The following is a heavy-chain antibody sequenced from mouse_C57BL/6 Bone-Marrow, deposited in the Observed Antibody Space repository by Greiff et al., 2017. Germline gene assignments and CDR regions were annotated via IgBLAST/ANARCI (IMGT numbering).Heavy chain of an antibody. D-gene: IGHD2-4*01. V-gene: IGHV1-64*01. CDR3: ARSYDYDGYTMDY. Sequence: QVQLQQPGAELVKPGASVKLSCKASGYTFTNYWMHWVKQRPGQGLEWIGMMHPNGGSPDYNEKFKSEATLSVDKSSSTAYMELSSLTSEDSAVYYCARSYDYDGYTMDYWGQGTSVTVSS. J-gene: IGHJ4*01. CDR1: GYTFTNYW. CDR2: MHPNGGSP.